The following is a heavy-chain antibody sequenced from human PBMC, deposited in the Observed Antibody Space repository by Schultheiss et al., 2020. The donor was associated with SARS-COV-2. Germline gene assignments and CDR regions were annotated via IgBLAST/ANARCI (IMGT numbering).Heavy chain of an antibody. CDR1: GFTFSSYA. Sequence: GGSLRLSCAASGFTFSSYAMHWVRQAPGKGLEWVAVIWYDGSNKYYADSVKGRFTISRDNAKNSLYLQMNSLRAEDTAVYYCAKDRITMVRGVVYYYYYGMDVWGQGTTVTVSS. V-gene: IGHV3-33*03. J-gene: IGHJ6*02. CDR3: AKDRITMVRGVVYYYYYGMDV. CDR2: IWYDGSNK. D-gene: IGHD3-10*01.